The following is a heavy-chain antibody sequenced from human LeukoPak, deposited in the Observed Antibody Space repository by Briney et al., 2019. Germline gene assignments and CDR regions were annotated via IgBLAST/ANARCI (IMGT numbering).Heavy chain of an antibody. CDR1: GFTFSNYG. D-gene: IGHD3-22*01. CDR3: ARDNYDSSGPYYFDY. CDR2: IFPSGGEI. V-gene: IGHV3-23*01. J-gene: IGHJ4*02. Sequence: GGSLRLSCAASGFTFSNYGMIWVRQPPGKGLEWVSSIFPSGGEIHYADSVRGRFTISRDNSKSTLSLQMNSLRAEDTAVYYCARDNYDSSGPYYFDYWGQGTLVTVSS.